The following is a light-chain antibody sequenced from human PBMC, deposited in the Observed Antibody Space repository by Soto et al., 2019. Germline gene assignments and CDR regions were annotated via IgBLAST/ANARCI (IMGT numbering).Light chain of an antibody. Sequence: ALPMTQSPSSLSASVGDRVTITCRASQGIGNALGWYQQKPGTAPKLLIYGASTLHSGVPSRFSGSASGTDFTLTISSLQPEDFATYYCLQDDDYPYTFGQGTKVEIK. CDR1: QGIGNA. CDR3: LQDDDYPYT. CDR2: GAS. V-gene: IGKV1-6*01. J-gene: IGKJ2*01.